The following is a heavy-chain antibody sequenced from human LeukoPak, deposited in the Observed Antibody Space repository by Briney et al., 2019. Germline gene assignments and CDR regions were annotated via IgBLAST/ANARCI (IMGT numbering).Heavy chain of an antibody. V-gene: IGHV1-2*04. CDR3: ARVFNYGDYGGAAFDI. J-gene: IGHJ3*02. CDR1: GYTFTSYD. Sequence: GASVKVSCKASGYTFTSYDINWVRQAPGQGLEWMGWINPNSGGTNYAQKFQGWVTMTRDTSISTAYMELSRLRSDDTAVYYCARVFNYGDYGGAAFDIWGQGTMVTVSS. CDR2: INPNSGGT. D-gene: IGHD4-17*01.